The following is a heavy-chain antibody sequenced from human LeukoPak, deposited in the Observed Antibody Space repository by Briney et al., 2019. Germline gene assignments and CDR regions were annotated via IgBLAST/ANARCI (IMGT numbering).Heavy chain of an antibody. CDR2: INPNSGGT. J-gene: IGHJ4*02. CDR1: GYTFTGHF. Sequence: GASVKISCKASGYTFTGHFIYWVRQAPGQGLEWMGWINPNSGGTNYAQKFQGRVTMTRDTSISTAYMELSRLRSDDTAVYYCARGGIAAAGTVDYWGQGTLVTVSS. CDR3: ARGGIAAAGTVDY. D-gene: IGHD6-13*01. V-gene: IGHV1-2*02.